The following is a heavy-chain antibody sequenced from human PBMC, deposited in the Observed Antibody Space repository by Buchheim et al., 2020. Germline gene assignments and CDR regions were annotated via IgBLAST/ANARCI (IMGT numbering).Heavy chain of an antibody. CDR3: TRGEAYRLGN. CDR1: GFTSSSYE. D-gene: IGHD7-27*01. CDR2: ISSSGNTI. Sequence: VQLVESGGGLVQPGGSLRLSCAASGFTSSSYEMNWVRPAPGKGLEWVSYISSSGNTIYHADSVKGRFSISRDNAKNSLYMQMNSLRAEDTAVYFCTRGEAYRLGNWGQGTL. V-gene: IGHV3-48*03. J-gene: IGHJ4*02.